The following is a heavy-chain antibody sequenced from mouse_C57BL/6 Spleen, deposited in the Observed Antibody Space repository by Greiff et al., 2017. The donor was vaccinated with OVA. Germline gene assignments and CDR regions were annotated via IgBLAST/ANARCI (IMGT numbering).Heavy chain of an antibody. J-gene: IGHJ4*01. CDR1: GFTFSSYA. CDR2: ISDGGSYT. Sequence: EVQGVDSGGGLVKPGGSLKLSCAASGFTFSSYAMSWVRQTPEKRLEWVATISDGGSYTYYPDNVKGRFTISRDNAKNNLYLQMSHLKSEDTAMYYCARERGTGTPFDAMDYWGQGTSVTVSS. V-gene: IGHV5-4*01. D-gene: IGHD4-1*01. CDR3: ARERGTGTPFDAMDY.